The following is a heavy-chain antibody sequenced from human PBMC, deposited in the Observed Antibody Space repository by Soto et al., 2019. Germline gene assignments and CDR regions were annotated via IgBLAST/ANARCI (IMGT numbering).Heavy chain of an antibody. V-gene: IGHV3-30-3*01. Sequence: GGFLRVSCGSSGFTFRSYSMQWVRQAPGKGLEWVAVISYDGSNKYYADSVKGRFTFSRDNSKNTLYLQMNSLRAEDTAVYYCARDSYGMDVWGQGTTVTVSS. CDR1: GFTFRSYS. J-gene: IGHJ6*02. CDR2: ISYDGSNK. CDR3: ARDSYGMDV.